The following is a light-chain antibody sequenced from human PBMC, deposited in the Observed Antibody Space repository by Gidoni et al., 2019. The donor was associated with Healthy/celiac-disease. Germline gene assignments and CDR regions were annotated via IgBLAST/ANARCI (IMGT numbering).Light chain of an antibody. Sequence: QSVLTQPPSVSGAPGQRVTISCTGSSPNIGAGYDVHWYQQLPGTAPKLPIYGNSNRRSGVPDRFSGSKSGTSASLAITGLQAEDEADYYCQSYDSSLSGVVFGGGTKLTVL. V-gene: IGLV1-40*01. J-gene: IGLJ2*01. CDR3: QSYDSSLSGVV. CDR2: GNS. CDR1: SPNIGAGYD.